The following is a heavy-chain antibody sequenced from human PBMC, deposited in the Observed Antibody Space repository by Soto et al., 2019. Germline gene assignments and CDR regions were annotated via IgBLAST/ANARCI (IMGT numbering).Heavy chain of an antibody. CDR2: MSDNGITQ. J-gene: IGHJ3*01. D-gene: IGHD3-10*01. Sequence: QVQLVESGGGVVQPGTSLRLSCAASGLTFSTSIIHWVRQAPGKGLEWVAVMSDNGITQFYADSVRGRFTASRDNSKATTYLQMNSLRAEDTALYYCARRYGRSERCGGNDGFDDWGQGTMVTVSS. CDR3: ARRYGRSERCGGNDGFDD. CDR1: GLTFSTSI. V-gene: IGHV3-30*04.